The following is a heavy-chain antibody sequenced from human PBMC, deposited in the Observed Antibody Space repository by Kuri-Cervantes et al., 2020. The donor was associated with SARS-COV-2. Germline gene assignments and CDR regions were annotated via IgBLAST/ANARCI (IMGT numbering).Heavy chain of an antibody. Sequence: GESLKISCAASGFTFSSYWMSWVRQAPGKGLEWVANIKQDGSEKYYVDSVKGRFTISRDNAKNSLYLQMNSLRAEDTAVYYCATSLILYFDYRGQGTLVTVSS. CDR1: GFTFSSYW. CDR3: ATSLILYFDY. D-gene: IGHD2/OR15-2a*01. J-gene: IGHJ4*02. V-gene: IGHV3-7*01. CDR2: IKQDGSEK.